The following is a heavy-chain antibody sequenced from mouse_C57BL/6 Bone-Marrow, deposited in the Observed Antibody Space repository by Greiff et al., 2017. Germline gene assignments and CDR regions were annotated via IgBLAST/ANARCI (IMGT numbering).Heavy chain of an antibody. CDR2: IDPETGGT. Sequence: VQPQQSGAELVRPGASVTLSRKASGYTFTHYEMHWVKQTPVHGLEWIGAIDPETGGTAYKQKFTGKAILTADTSSSTAYMELRSLTSEDSAVYYCTRFHYDLYYYAMDYWGQGTSVTVSS. J-gene: IGHJ4*01. D-gene: IGHD2-4*01. V-gene: IGHV1-15*01. CDR1: GYTFTHYE. CDR3: TRFHYDLYYYAMDY.